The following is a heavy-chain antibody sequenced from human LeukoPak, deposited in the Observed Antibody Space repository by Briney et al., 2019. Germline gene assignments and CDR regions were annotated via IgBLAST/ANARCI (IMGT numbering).Heavy chain of an antibody. CDR2: IYYTGNN. CDR1: GGSISNYY. V-gene: IGHV4-59*01. D-gene: IGHD5-18*01. CDR3: SRGYAYGPNYYFDY. Sequence: SETLSLTCTFSGGSISNYYWSWIRQPPGKGLEWIGYIYYTGNNDYSPSLKSRVTISIETSKNQFSLKLSSVTAADTATYYCSRGYAYGPNYYFDYWGQGTLVTVSS. J-gene: IGHJ4*02.